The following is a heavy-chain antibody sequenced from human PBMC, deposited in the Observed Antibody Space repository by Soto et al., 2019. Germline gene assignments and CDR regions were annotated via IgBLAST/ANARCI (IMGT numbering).Heavy chain of an antibody. D-gene: IGHD6-19*01. J-gene: IGHJ4*02. Sequence: QVQLVQSGAEVKKPGSSVKVSCKASGGTFSSYPLSWVRQAPGQGLEWMGGIIPIFGTTKYAQKFQGRVTIIADESTTTAYMELSSLRSEDTAVYYCAMIDYSSGSDYWGQGTPVTVSS. CDR2: IIPIFGTT. V-gene: IGHV1-69*01. CDR3: AMIDYSSGSDY. CDR1: GGTFSSYP.